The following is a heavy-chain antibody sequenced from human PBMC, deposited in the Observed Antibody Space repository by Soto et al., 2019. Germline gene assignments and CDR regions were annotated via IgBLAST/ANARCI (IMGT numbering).Heavy chain of an antibody. CDR2: IYPSDSTV. CDR3: ARNYDFWSGYPASTPEFDP. J-gene: IGHJ5*02. CDR1: GYTFANYW. D-gene: IGHD3-3*01. Sequence: GESLKISCQSSGYTFANYWIVWVRQMPGKGLEWMGIIYPSDSTVKYSPSVQGQVTMSVDKSISTAYLQWSSLKASDAAVYYCARNYDFWSGYPASTPEFDPWGQGTLVTVSS. V-gene: IGHV5-51*01.